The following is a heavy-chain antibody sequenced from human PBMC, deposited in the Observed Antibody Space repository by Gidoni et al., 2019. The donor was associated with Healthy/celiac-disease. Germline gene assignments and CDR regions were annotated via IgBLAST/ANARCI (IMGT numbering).Heavy chain of an antibody. CDR3: ARAKVRAREYFDY. CDR2: INHSGST. D-gene: IGHD3-10*01. J-gene: IGHJ4*02. CDR1: GGSFSGYY. Sequence: QVQLQQWGAGLLKPSETLSLTCAVYGGSFSGYYWSWIRQPPGKGLEWIGEINHSGSTNYNPSLKSRVTISVDTSKNQFSLKLSSVTAADTAVYYCARAKVRAREYFDYWGQGTLVTVSS. V-gene: IGHV4-34*01.